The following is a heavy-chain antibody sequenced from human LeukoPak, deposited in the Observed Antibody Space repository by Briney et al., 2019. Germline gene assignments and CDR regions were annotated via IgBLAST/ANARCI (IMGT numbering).Heavy chain of an antibody. CDR1: GGSFSGYY. CDR2: IYTSGST. D-gene: IGHD4-11*01. V-gene: IGHV4-4*07. Sequence: SETLSLTCAVYGGSFSGYYWSWIRQPPGKGLEWIGRIYTSGSTNYNPSLKSRVTMSVDTSKNQFSLKLSSVTAADTAVYYCARDQVDYYSTYYMDVWGKGTTVTVSS. CDR3: ARDQVDYYSTYYMDV. J-gene: IGHJ6*03.